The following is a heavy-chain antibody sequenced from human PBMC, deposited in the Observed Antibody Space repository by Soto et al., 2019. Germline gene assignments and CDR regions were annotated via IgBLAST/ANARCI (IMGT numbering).Heavy chain of an antibody. D-gene: IGHD3-10*01. Sequence: EVQLVESGGGLVQPGGSLRLSCAASGFIVSSNYMSWVRQAPGKGLEWVSVIYTSGSTYYADSVKGRITISRDNSKNIVYLQMHSLRAEDTDVYYCARGEGALDVWGQGTLVTVS. V-gene: IGHV3-66*01. CDR3: ARGEGALDV. CDR2: IYTSGST. CDR1: GFIVSSNY. J-gene: IGHJ3*01.